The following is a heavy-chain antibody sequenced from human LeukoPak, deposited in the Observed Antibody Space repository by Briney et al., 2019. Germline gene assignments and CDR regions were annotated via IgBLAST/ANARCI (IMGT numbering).Heavy chain of an antibody. CDR1: GFTFTSSA. J-gene: IGHJ6*03. V-gene: IGHV1-58*02. CDR3: ATLCCGSYYMDV. CDR2: IVVGSGNT. Sequence: SVKVSCKASGFTFTSSAMQWVRQARGQRLEWIGWIVVGSGNTNYAQKFQERVTITRDMSTSTAYMELSSLRSEDTAVYYCATLCCGSYYMDVWGKGTTVTVSS. D-gene: IGHD2-15*01.